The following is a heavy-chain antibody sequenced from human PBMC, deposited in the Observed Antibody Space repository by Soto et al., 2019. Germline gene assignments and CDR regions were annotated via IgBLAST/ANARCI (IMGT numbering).Heavy chain of an antibody. V-gene: IGHV4-61*01. D-gene: IGHD6-6*01. Sequence: PSETLSLTCTVSGGSVSSGSYYWSWIRQPPGKGLEWIGYIYYSGSTNYNPSLKSRVTISVDTSKNQFSLKLSSVTAADTAVYYCARAWAGIAAQLPEYEWGQGTLVTVSS. CDR3: ARAWAGIAAQLPEYE. CDR1: GGSVSSGSYY. J-gene: IGHJ4*02. CDR2: IYYSGST.